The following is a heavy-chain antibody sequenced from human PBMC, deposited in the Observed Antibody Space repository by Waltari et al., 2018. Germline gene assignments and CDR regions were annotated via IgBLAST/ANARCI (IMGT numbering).Heavy chain of an antibody. CDR1: GSGFADDG. J-gene: IGHJ4*02. CDR3: ARSGRAPGDFDY. D-gene: IGHD2-15*01. CDR2: INWNGGST. V-gene: IGHV3-20*04. Sequence: VPRVASGGGVVRPGGPLRLSCAASGSGFADDGRSWACPAPGKGLEWFSCINWNGGSTGYADSVKGRFTISRDNAKNSLYLQMNSLRAEDTALYYCARSGRAPGDFDYWGQGTLVTVSS.